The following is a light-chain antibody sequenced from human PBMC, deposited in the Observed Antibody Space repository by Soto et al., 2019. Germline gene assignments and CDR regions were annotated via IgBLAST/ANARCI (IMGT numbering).Light chain of an antibody. CDR3: QQLTRAT. CDR1: QGISSY. V-gene: IGKV1-9*01. Sequence: DIQLTQSPSFLSASVGDRVTITCRASQGISSYLAWYQQKPGKAPKLLIYAASTLKSGVPSRFSGSGSGTEFTLTISSLQPEDFATYYCQQLTRATFGGGTKVEIK. CDR2: AAS. J-gene: IGKJ4*01.